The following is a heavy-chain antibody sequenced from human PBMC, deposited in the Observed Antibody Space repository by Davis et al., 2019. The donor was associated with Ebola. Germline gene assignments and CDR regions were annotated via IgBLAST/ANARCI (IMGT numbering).Heavy chain of an antibody. J-gene: IGHJ6*02. CDR3: ARVWDCTNGVCYYYYGMDV. CDR2: IGTYNGNT. CDR1: GYTFTSYG. D-gene: IGHD2-8*01. V-gene: IGHV1-18*01. Sequence: ASVKVSCKASGYTFTSYGISWVRQAPGQGLEWMGWIGTYNGNTNYAQKLQGRVTMTTDTSTSTAYMELRSLRSDDTAVYYCARVWDCTNGVCYYYYGMDVWGQGTTVTVSS.